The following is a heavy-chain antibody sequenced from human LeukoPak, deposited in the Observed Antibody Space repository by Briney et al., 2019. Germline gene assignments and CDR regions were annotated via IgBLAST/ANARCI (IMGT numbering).Heavy chain of an antibody. CDR2: ISDSGST. Sequence: SETLSLTCTVSGGSISSFYWSWIRQSPGKGLEWIAYISDSGSTNYKSSLKSRVAISIDTSRNRFSLNLTSVTPADTAVYYCSRWGAVNGFDIWGQGTMVTVSS. CDR3: SRWGAVNGFDI. D-gene: IGHD3-16*01. CDR1: GGSISSFY. V-gene: IGHV4-59*01. J-gene: IGHJ3*02.